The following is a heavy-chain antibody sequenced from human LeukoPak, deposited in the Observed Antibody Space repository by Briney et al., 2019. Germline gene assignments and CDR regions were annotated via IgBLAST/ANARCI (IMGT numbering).Heavy chain of an antibody. D-gene: IGHD1-26*01. CDR2: IYYGGST. J-gene: IGHJ4*02. Sequence: SETLSLTCTVSGGSISSYYWSWIRQPPGKGLEWIGYIYYGGSTNYNPSLKSRVTISVDTSKNQFSLKLSSVTAADTAVYYCARGIVGATDFDYWGQGTLATVSS. V-gene: IGHV4-59*01. CDR3: ARGIVGATDFDY. CDR1: GGSISSYY.